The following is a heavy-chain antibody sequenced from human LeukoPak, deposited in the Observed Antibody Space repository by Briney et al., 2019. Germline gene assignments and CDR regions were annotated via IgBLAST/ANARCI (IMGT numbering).Heavy chain of an antibody. CDR1: GGSISSSSYY. CDR3: ARGYSGYALGY. J-gene: IGHJ4*02. Sequence: SETLSLTCTVPGGSISSSSYYWGWIRQPPGKGLEWIGSIYYSGSTYYNPSLKSRVTISVDTSKNQFSLKLSSVTAADTAVYYCARGYSGYALGYWGQGTLVTVSS. V-gene: IGHV4-39*01. CDR2: IYYSGST. D-gene: IGHD5-12*01.